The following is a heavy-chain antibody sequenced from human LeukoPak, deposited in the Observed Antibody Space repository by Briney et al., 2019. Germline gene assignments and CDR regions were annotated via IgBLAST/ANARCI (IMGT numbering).Heavy chain of an antibody. Sequence: ASVKVSCEASGYTFTNYYIHWVRQAPGQGPEWVGIINPSSAYTTYSQKFQGRVTMTRDTSTSTVYMELSSLTSEDTAVYYCARDRNSGSYCSDYWGQGTLVTVSS. J-gene: IGHJ4*02. CDR3: ARDRNSGSYCSDY. CDR2: INPSSAYT. D-gene: IGHD1-26*01. V-gene: IGHV1-46*01. CDR1: GYTFTNYY.